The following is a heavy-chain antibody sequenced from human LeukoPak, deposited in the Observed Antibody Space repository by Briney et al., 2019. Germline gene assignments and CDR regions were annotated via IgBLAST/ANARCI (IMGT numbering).Heavy chain of an antibody. D-gene: IGHD3-22*01. CDR3: ARDNYDSSGYYLLNAFDI. V-gene: IGHV3-21*01. J-gene: IGHJ3*02. CDR2: ISSSSSYI. Sequence: GGSLRLSCAASGFTFSSYSMNWVRQAPGKGLEWVSSISSSSSYIYYADSVKGRFTISRDNAKNSLYLQMNSLRAEDTAVYYCARDNYDSSGYYLLNAFDIWGQGTMVTVSS. CDR1: GFTFSSYS.